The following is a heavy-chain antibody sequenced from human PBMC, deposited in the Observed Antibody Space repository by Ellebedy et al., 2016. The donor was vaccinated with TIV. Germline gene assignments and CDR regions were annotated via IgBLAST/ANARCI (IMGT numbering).Heavy chain of an antibody. D-gene: IGHD6-19*01. J-gene: IGHJ4*02. CDR2: IWSDGNNK. Sequence: GESLKISCAASGFTFSNYNMHWVRQAPGKGLEWVAAIWSDGNNKYYADSVKGRFTISRDNSQNTLYLQMNSLRAEDTAVYYCASDPVAGSANWGQGILVTVSS. CDR3: ASDPVAGSAN. V-gene: IGHV3-33*08. CDR1: GFTFSNYN.